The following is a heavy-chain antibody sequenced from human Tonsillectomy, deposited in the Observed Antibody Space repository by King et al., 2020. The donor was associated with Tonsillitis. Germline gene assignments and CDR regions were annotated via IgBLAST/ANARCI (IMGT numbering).Heavy chain of an antibody. Sequence: QLQESGSGLVKPSQTLSLTCAVSGGSISSGGYSWSWIRQPPGKVLEWIGYIYHSGSTYYNPSLKSRVTISVYRSKNQFSLKLSSVTAADTAVYYCARTYYDFWSGYPYCFDYWGQGTLVTVSS. CDR3: ARTYYDFWSGYPYCFDY. J-gene: IGHJ4*02. V-gene: IGHV4-30-2*01. CDR1: GGSISSGGYS. CDR2: IYHSGST. D-gene: IGHD3-3*01.